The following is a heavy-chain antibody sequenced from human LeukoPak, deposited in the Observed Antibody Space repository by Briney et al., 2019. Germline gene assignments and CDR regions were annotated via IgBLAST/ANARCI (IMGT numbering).Heavy chain of an antibody. CDR1: GFTFSSYA. CDR3: AKGPPIYDFFYGMDV. V-gene: IGHV3-23*01. D-gene: IGHD3-3*01. J-gene: IGHJ6*02. CDR2: ISGSGGST. Sequence: GGSLRLSCAASGFTFSSYAMSWVRQAPGKGLEWVSAISGSGGSTYYADSVKGRFTISRDNSKNTLYLQTNSLRAEDTAVYYCAKGPPIYDFFYGMDVWGQGTTVTVSS.